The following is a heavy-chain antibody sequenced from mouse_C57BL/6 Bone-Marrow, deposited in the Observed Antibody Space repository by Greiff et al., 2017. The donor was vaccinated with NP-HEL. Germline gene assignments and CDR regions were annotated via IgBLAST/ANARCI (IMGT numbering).Heavy chain of an antibody. CDR1: GFNITDDY. J-gene: IGHJ4*01. Sequence: DVQLQQSGAELVRPGASVKLSCTASGFNITDDYMHWVKQRPEQGLEWIGWIDPENGDTEYASKFQGKATITADTSSNTAYLQLSSLTSEDTAAYYCTPIYYGNSYYAMDYWGQGTSVTVSS. CDR2: IDPENGDT. D-gene: IGHD2-1*01. V-gene: IGHV14-4*01. CDR3: TPIYYGNSYYAMDY.